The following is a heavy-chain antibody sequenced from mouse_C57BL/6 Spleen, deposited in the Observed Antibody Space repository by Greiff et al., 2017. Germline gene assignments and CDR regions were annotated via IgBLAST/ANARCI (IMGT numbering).Heavy chain of an antibody. CDR3: ARSPYYGNPAWFAY. V-gene: IGHV1-52*01. J-gene: IGHJ3*01. D-gene: IGHD2-10*01. Sequence: QVQLQQPGAELVRPGSSVKLSCKASGYTFTSYWMHWVKQRPIQGLEWIGNIDPSDIETHYNQKFKDKATLTVDQSSSTAYMQLSSLTSEDSAVYYCARSPYYGNPAWFAYWGQGTLVTVSA. CDR1: GYTFTSYW. CDR2: IDPSDIET.